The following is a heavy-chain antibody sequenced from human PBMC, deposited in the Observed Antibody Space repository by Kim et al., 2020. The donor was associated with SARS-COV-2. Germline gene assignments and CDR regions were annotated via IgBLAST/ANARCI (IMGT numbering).Heavy chain of an antibody. V-gene: IGHV3-30*18. CDR1: GFTFSSYG. CDR2: ISYDGSKK. D-gene: IGHD3-3*01. CDR3: AKDRGYYEDY. Sequence: GGSLRLSCAASGFTFSSYGMHWVRQAPGKGLEWVAVISYDGSKKYYADSVKGRFTISRDNSKNTLYLQMNSLRAEDTAVYYCAKDRGYYEDYWGQGNLVSVSS. J-gene: IGHJ4*02.